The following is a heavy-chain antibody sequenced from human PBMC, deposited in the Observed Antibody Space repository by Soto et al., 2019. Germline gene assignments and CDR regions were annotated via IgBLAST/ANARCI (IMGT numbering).Heavy chain of an antibody. CDR2: IIPIFGTA. V-gene: IGHV1-69*13. Sequence: SVKVSCKASGGTFSSYAISWVRQAPGQGLEWMGGIIPIFGTANYAQKFQGRVTITADESTSTAYMELSSLRPEDTAVYYCARDKWLQSFRDAFDIWGQGTMVSVSS. CDR3: ARDKWLQSFRDAFDI. D-gene: IGHD5-12*01. J-gene: IGHJ3*02. CDR1: GGTFSSYA.